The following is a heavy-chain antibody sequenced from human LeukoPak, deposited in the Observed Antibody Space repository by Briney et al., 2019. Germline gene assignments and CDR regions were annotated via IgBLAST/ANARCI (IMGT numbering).Heavy chain of an antibody. J-gene: IGHJ4*02. CDR1: GYTFTSYG. CDR2: ISAYNGKT. CDR3: ARGALWFGESSPSY. V-gene: IGHV1-18*01. D-gene: IGHD3-10*01. Sequence: ASVKVSCKASGYTFTSYGISWVRQAPGQGLEWMGWISAYNGKTNYAQKLQGRVTMTTDTSTSTAYMELRSLRSDDTAAYYCARGALWFGESSPSYWGQGTLVTVSS.